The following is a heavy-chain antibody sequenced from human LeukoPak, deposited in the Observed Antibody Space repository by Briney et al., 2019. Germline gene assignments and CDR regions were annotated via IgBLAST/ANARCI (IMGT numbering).Heavy chain of an antibody. CDR1: GGSISGSSYY. Sequence: PSETLSLTCTVSGGSISGSSYYWGWIRQPPGKGLESIGSIYYSGSTYYNPPLKSRVSISVDTSKNQFSLKLTSVTTADTAVYHCARHGIWLTGPYDYWGQGTLVTVSS. D-gene: IGHD3-22*01. CDR2: IYYSGST. V-gene: IGHV4-39*01. J-gene: IGHJ4*02. CDR3: ARHGIWLTGPYDY.